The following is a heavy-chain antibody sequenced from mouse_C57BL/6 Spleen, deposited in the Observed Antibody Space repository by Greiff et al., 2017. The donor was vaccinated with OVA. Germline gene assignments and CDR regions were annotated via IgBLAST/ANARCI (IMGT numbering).Heavy chain of an antibody. CDR3: ARSEDSITTVPSLFGD. V-gene: IGHV1-82*01. J-gene: IGHJ2*01. Sequence: QVQLQQSGPELVKPGASVKISCKASGYAFSSSWMNWVKQRPGQGLEWIGRIYPGDGDTNYNGKFKGKATLTADKSSSTAYMQLSSLTSEDSAVYFCARSEDSITTVPSLFGDWGKGTTVSVSS. CDR1: GYAFSSSW. CDR2: IYPGDGDT. D-gene: IGHD1-1*01.